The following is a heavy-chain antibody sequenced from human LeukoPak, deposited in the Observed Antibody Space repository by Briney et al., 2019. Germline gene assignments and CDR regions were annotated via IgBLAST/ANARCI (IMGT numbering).Heavy chain of an antibody. Sequence: PGGSLRLSCAASGFTFSSYAMSWVRQAPGKGLEWVTNIKQDGSEKYYVDSVKGRFTISRDNAKNSLYLQINSLRAEDTAVYYCAREGPTTPHLEMATTDYWGQGTLVTVSS. V-gene: IGHV3-7*01. CDR1: GFTFSSYA. CDR3: AREGPTTPHLEMATTDY. CDR2: IKQDGSEK. J-gene: IGHJ4*02. D-gene: IGHD5-24*01.